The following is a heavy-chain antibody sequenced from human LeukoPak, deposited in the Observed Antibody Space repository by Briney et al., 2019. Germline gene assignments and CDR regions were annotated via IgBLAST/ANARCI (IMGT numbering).Heavy chain of an antibody. CDR1: GFSFRNYW. J-gene: IGHJ4*02. CDR2: TKPDGSAE. D-gene: IGHD2-15*01. CDR3: ARDGGLHTNFDY. Sequence: GGSLRLSCAASGFSFRNYWMGWVRQAPGKGLEWVANTKPDGSAEYYADSVRGRYTASRDNANNLLYLQMNRLRAEDTAVHYCARDGGLHTNFDYWGQGTLLTVSS. V-gene: IGHV3-7*01.